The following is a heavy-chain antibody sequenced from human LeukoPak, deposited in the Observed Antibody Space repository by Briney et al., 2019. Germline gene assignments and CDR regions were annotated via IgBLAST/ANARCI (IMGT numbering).Heavy chain of an antibody. CDR1: GFTFSSYT. J-gene: IGHJ5*02. D-gene: IGHD6-13*01. V-gene: IGHV3-48*04. CDR3: ARDLRAGQQLGWFDP. Sequence: PGGSLRLSCAASGFTFSSYTMNWVRRAPGKGLEWLSYVSSRSSTIFYPDSVKGRFTISRDNAKSSLYLQMNSLKTEDMAVYYCARDLRAGQQLGWFDPWGQGTLVTVSS. CDR2: VSSRSSTI.